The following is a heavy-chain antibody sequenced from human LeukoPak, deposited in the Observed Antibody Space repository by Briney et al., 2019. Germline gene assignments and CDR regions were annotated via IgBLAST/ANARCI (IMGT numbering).Heavy chain of an antibody. V-gene: IGHV1-2*02. CDR1: GYTFTGYY. J-gene: IGHJ4*02. Sequence: ASVTVSCKASGYTFTGYYMHWVRQAPGQGLEWMGWINPNSGGTNYAQKFQGRVTMTRDTSISTAYMELNRLRSDDTAVYYCARYYYDSSVYYPDYWGQGTLVTVSS. CDR2: INPNSGGT. D-gene: IGHD3-22*01. CDR3: ARYYYDSSVYYPDY.